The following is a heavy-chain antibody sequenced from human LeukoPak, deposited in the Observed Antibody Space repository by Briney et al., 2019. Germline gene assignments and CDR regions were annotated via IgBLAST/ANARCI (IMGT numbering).Heavy chain of an antibody. CDR3: ARPSYGDPGWFDP. V-gene: IGHV4-34*01. J-gene: IGHJ5*02. Sequence: SETLSLTCAVYGGSFSGYYWSWIRQPPGKGLEWIGEINHSGSTNYNPSLKSRVTISVGTSKNQFSLKLSSVTAADTAVYYCARPSYGDPGWFDPWGQGTLVTVSS. CDR2: INHSGST. D-gene: IGHD4-17*01. CDR1: GGSFSGYY.